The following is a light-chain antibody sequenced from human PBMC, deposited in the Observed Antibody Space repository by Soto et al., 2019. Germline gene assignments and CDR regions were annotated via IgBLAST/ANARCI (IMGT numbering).Light chain of an antibody. V-gene: IGKV3-20*01. CDR1: QSVSSSY. CDR2: GAS. J-gene: IGKJ1*01. CDR3: QQYSSSPWT. Sequence: EIVLTQSPGTLSLSPGERATLSCRASQSVSSSYLAWYQHKPGQAPRLLIYGASSRATGIPDRFSGSGSGTDFTLTISRLEPEDVAVYYCQQYSSSPWTFGQGTKVEIK.